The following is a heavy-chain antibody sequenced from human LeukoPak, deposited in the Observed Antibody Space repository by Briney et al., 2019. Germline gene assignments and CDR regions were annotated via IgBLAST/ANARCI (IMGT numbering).Heavy chain of an antibody. CDR1: GGSFSGYY. V-gene: IGHV4-34*01. CDR2: INHSGST. CDR3: ARVPVEGRANNRFDP. J-gene: IGHJ5*02. Sequence: SETLSLTCAVYGGSFSGYYWSWIRQPPGKGLEWIGEINHSGSTNYNPSLKSRVTISVDTSKNQFSLKLSSVTAADTAVYYCARVPVEGRANNRFDPWGQGTLVTVSS.